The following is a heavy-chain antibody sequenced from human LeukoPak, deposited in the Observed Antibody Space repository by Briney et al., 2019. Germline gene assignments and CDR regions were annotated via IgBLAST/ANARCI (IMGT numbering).Heavy chain of an antibody. D-gene: IGHD5-12*01. V-gene: IGHV4-59*01. CDR3: ARSGYDYSYYYYMDV. J-gene: IGHJ6*03. CDR2: IYYSGST. Sequence: SETLSLTCTVSGGSIGSYYWSWIRQPPGKGLEWIGYIYYSGSTNYNPSLKSRVTISVDTSKNQFSLKLSSVTAADTAVYYCARSGYDYSYYYYMDVWGKGTTVTVSS. CDR1: GGSIGSYY.